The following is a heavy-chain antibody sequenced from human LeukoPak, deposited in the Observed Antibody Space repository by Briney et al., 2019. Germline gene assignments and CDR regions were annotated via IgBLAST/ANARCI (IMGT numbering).Heavy chain of an antibody. J-gene: IGHJ3*02. V-gene: IGHV3-30*18. CDR3: AKVTGSGSYLADAFDI. CDR2: ISYDGSNK. D-gene: IGHD3-10*01. CDR1: GLTFSSYG. Sequence: GGSLRLSCAASGLTFSSYGMHWVRQAPGKGLEWVAVISYDGSNKYYADSVKGRFTISRDNSKNTLYLQMKSLRAEDTAVYYCAKVTGSGSYLADAFDIWGHGTVVTVSS.